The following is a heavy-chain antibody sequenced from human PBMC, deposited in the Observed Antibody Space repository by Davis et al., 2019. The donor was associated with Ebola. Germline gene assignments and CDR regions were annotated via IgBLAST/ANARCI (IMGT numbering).Heavy chain of an antibody. CDR1: GYTFTSYY. CDR3: ARGGGSSKRTMGY. Sequence: AASVKVSCKASGYTFTSYYMHWVRQAPGQGLEWMGWINPNSGGTNYAQKFQGWVTMTRDTSISTAYMELSRLRSADTAVYYCARGGGSSKRTMGYWGQGTLVTVSS. V-gene: IGHV1-2*04. J-gene: IGHJ4*02. D-gene: IGHD1-26*01. CDR2: INPNSGGT.